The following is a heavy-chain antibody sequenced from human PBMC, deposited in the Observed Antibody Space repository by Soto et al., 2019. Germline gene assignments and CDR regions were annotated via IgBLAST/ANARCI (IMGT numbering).Heavy chain of an antibody. CDR1: GFSLSNPRMG. Sequence: QVTLKESGPVLVKPTETLTLTCTVSGFSLSNPRMGVSWIRQPPGKALEWLAHIFSNDEKTYSTSLQRRLTISKDTSKNQVVLTMTNMDPVDTATYYCARVDIVVVGAVDLWGQGTMLTVSS. J-gene: IGHJ3*01. CDR3: ARVDIVVVGAVDL. V-gene: IGHV2-26*01. CDR2: IFSNDEK. D-gene: IGHD2-15*01.